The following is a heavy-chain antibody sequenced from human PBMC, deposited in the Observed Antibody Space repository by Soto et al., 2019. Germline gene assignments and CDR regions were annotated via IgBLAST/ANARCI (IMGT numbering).Heavy chain of an antibody. CDR2: ISSSGSDT. J-gene: IGHJ5*02. CDR1: GFSFSSYE. CDR3: ASLSGSYGFDP. D-gene: IGHD1-26*01. V-gene: IGHV3-48*03. Sequence: EAQLVESGGDLVQPGGSLRLSCAGSGFSFSSYEMNCVRQAPGKGLEWVSYISSSGSDTYYADSVKARFTISRDNAQNSLYLQMTRLRAEDTAIYYCASLSGSYGFDPWGQGTLVTVSS.